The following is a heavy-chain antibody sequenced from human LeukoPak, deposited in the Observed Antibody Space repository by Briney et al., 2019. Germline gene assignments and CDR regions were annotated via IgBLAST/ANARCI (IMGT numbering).Heavy chain of an antibody. D-gene: IGHD2-15*01. V-gene: IGHV1-24*01. CDR3: WCQLLPYYYYYMDV. Sequence: ASVKVSCKVSGYTLTELSMHWVRQAPGKGLEWMGGFDPEDGETIYAQKFQGRVTMTEDTSTDTAYMELRSLRSDDTAVYYCWCQLLPYYYYYMDVWGKGTTVTVSS. CDR1: GYTLTELS. J-gene: IGHJ6*03. CDR2: FDPEDGET.